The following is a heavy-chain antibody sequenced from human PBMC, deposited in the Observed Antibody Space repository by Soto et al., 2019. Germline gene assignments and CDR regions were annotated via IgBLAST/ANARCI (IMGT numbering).Heavy chain of an antibody. J-gene: IGHJ4*02. CDR3: ASLYCGGDCYPDC. V-gene: IGHV4-39*01. CDR1: GGSISSSSYY. D-gene: IGHD2-21*02. Sequence: QLQLQESGPGLVKPSETLSLTCTVYGGSISSSSYYWGWIRQPPGKGLEWIGSIYYSGRTYYNPSRKCRVTTSGVTSNDQFSLKLITVTAADTAVYYCASLYCGGDCYPDCWGQGTLVTVSS. CDR2: IYYSGRT.